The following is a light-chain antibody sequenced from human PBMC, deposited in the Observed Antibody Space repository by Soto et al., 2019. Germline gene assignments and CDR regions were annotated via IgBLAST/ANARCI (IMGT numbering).Light chain of an antibody. Sequence: QSVLTQPPSASGTPGQRVTISCSGRSSNIGSNTVNWYQQLSVTAPKLLIFSNKERPSGVPGRFAGSKSGTSASLAISGLQSEDEADYYCAAWDDRLNGYVFGTGTKLTVL. CDR1: SSNIGSNT. J-gene: IGLJ1*01. CDR2: SNK. CDR3: AAWDDRLNGYV. V-gene: IGLV1-44*01.